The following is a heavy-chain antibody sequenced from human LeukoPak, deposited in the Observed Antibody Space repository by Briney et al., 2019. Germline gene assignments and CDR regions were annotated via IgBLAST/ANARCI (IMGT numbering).Heavy chain of an antibody. V-gene: IGHV1-69*01. CDR1: GGTFSSYA. D-gene: IGHD3-10*01. CDR3: ARGMVRGVIPNPLGY. Sequence: ASVKVSCKASGGTFSSYAISWVRQARGKGLEWMGGIIPIFGTANYAQKFQGRVTITADESTSTAYMELSSLRSEDTAVYYCARGMVRGVIPNPLGYWGQGTLVTVSS. J-gene: IGHJ4*02. CDR2: IIPIFGTA.